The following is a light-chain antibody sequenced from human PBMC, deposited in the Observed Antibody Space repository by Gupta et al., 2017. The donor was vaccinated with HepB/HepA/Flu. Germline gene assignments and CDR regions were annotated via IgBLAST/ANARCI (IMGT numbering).Light chain of an antibody. CDR3: QQTNWTPFP. Sequence: DIQMTQSPSSLSASVGDRVTITCRASQGISSFLSWYQQKPGTAPKLLIYSAFRWKSGVPSRFSGSGSGTDFTLTITSLQPEDSATYYCQQTNWTPFPFGQGSQMDIK. CDR1: QGISSF. CDR2: SAF. V-gene: IGKV1-39*01. J-gene: IGKJ2*01.